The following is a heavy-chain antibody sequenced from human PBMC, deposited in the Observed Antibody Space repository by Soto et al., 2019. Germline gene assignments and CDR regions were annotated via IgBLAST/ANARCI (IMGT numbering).Heavy chain of an antibody. V-gene: IGHV1-69*06. CDR1: GGTFSSYA. J-gene: IGHJ5*02. CDR2: IIPIFGTA. D-gene: IGHD3-9*01. Sequence: QVQLVQSGAEVKKPGSSVKVSCKASGGTFSSYAISWVRQAPGQGLEWMGGIIPIFGTANYAQKFQGRVTITADKSTSTAYMELSSLRSEDTAVYYCARVLYYNILTGSLLGSWFDPWGQGTLVTVSS. CDR3: ARVLYYNILTGSLLGSWFDP.